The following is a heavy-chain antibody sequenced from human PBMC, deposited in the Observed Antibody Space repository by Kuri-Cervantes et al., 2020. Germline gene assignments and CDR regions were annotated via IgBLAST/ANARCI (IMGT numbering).Heavy chain of an antibody. Sequence: SGPTLVKPTQTLTLTCTFSGFSLSTTGMRVSWIRQPPGKALEWLARIDWDDDKFYSTSLKTRLTISKDASKNRVVLTMTNMDPVDTATYYCARISPIAALSVAYDAFDIWGQGTMVTVSS. V-gene: IGHV2-70D*14. CDR1: GFSLSTTGMR. J-gene: IGHJ3*02. D-gene: IGHD6-6*01. CDR3: ARISPIAALSVAYDAFDI. CDR2: IDWDDDK.